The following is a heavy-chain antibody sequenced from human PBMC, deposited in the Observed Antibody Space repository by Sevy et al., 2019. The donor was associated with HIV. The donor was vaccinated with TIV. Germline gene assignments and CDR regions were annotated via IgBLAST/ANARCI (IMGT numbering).Heavy chain of an antibody. D-gene: IGHD3-16*02. V-gene: IGHV3-23*01. CDR1: GFTFSTYG. Sequence: GGSQRLSCAASGFTFSTYGMGWVRQAPGKGLEWVSGISGHEDNTYYADSVKGRFTISRDKSKNTLYLQMNSLRAEDTAIYYCAKDAFWGSYRRCIFHYWGQGTLVTVSS. CDR2: ISGHEDNT. CDR3: AKDAFWGSYRRCIFHY. J-gene: IGHJ4*02.